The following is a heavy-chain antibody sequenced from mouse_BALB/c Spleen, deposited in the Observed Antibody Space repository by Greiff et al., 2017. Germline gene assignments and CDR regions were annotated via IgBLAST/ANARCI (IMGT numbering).Heavy chain of an antibody. CDR1: GFSLTSYG. CDR3: ARIYYDYDGTRYYAMDY. Sequence: VQLVESGPGLVAPSQSLSITCTVSGFSLTSYGVHWVRQPPGKGLEWLGVIWAGGSTNYNSALMSRLSISKDNSKSQVFLKMNSLQTDDTAMYYCARIYYDYDGTRYYAMDYWGQGTSVTVSS. V-gene: IGHV2-9*02. J-gene: IGHJ4*01. CDR2: IWAGGST. D-gene: IGHD2-4*01.